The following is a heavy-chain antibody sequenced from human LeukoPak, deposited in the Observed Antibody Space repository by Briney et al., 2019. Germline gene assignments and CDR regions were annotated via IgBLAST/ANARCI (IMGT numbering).Heavy chain of an antibody. V-gene: IGHV3-23*01. CDR1: GISLSNYG. Sequence: GGSLRLSCAVSGISLSNYGMSWVRQAPGKGLEWVAGISGSGGSTNYADSVKGRFTISRDNPKNTLYLQMNSLRAEDTALYYCAKFGGSDWGQGTLVTVSS. CDR2: ISGSGGST. CDR3: AKFGGSD. J-gene: IGHJ4*02. D-gene: IGHD3-10*01.